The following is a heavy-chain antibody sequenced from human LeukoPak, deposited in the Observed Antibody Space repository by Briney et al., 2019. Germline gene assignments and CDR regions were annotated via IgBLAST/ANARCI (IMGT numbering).Heavy chain of an antibody. CDR3: ASRPGYCSSTSCYESDY. V-gene: IGHV4-34*01. CDR1: GGSFSGYY. Sequence: SETLSLTCAVYGGSFSGYYWSWIRQPPGKGLEWIGEINHSGSTNYNPSLKSRVTISVDTSKNQFSLKLSSVTAADTAVYYCASRPGYCSSTSCYESDYWGQGTLVTVSS. J-gene: IGHJ4*02. CDR2: INHSGST. D-gene: IGHD2-2*01.